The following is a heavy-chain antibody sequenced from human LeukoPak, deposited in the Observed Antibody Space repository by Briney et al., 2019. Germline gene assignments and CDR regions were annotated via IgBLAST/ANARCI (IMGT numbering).Heavy chain of an antibody. Sequence: GRSLRLSCAASGFTFSSYGMHWVRQAPGEGLEWVAVISYDGSNKYYADSVKGRFTISRDNSKNTLYLQMNSLRAEDTAVYYCAKGASIAPRYGMDVWGQGTTVTVSS. D-gene: IGHD6-6*01. V-gene: IGHV3-30*18. CDR3: AKGASIAPRYGMDV. CDR2: ISYDGSNK. J-gene: IGHJ6*02. CDR1: GFTFSSYG.